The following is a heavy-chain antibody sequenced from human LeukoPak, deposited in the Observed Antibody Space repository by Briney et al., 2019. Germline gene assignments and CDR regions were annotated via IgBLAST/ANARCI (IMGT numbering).Heavy chain of an antibody. CDR1: GGSISSYY. CDR3: ARDYYDSSGYYLGY. J-gene: IGHJ4*02. D-gene: IGHD3-22*01. Sequence: SETLSLTCTVSGGSISSYYWSWIRQPPGKGLEWIGYIYYTGSTSYNPSLKSRVTISVDTSRNQFSLKLSSVTAADTAVYYCARDYYDSSGYYLGYWGQGTLVTVSS. CDR2: IYYTGST. V-gene: IGHV4-59*01.